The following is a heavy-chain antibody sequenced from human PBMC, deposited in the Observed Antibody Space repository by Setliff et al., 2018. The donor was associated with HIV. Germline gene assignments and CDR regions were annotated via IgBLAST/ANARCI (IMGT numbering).Heavy chain of an antibody. CDR3: ARRGLDGVFIMFATGVDP. J-gene: IGHJ5*02. V-gene: IGHV4-39*01. CDR1: GGSISSSTYY. CDR2: IFYTGST. Sequence: PSETLSLTCSVSGGSISSSTYYWGWIRQPPGKGLEWVGGIFYTGSTYYNPSLKSRVAISVDTSENQFSLKLNSVTAAVTAVYYCARRGLDGVFIMFATGVDPWGQGALVTVSS. D-gene: IGHD2-8*01.